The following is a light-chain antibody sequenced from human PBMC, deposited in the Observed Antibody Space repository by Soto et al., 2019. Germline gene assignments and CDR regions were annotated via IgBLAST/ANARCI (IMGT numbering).Light chain of an antibody. Sequence: DIQMTQSPSTLSASVGDRVTITSRASKSISSWLAWYQQKPGKAPNLLIYKASSLESGVPSRFSGSGSGTEFTLTISSLQPDDFATYYCQQYNSYPLTFGGGTKVEIK. J-gene: IGKJ4*01. V-gene: IGKV1-5*03. CDR3: QQYNSYPLT. CDR1: KSISSW. CDR2: KAS.